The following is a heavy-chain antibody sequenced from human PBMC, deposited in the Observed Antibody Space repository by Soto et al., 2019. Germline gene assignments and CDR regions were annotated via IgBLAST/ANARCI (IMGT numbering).Heavy chain of an antibody. D-gene: IGHD3-22*01. CDR2: IVPFFGTS. V-gene: IGHV1-69*01. CDR1: GNSFSTHG. Sequence: QVQLVQSGAEVRRPGSSVRVSCKASGNSFSTHGVSWVRQAPGQGLEGVGGIVPFFGTSKYAQKLQGRFTITADESTGTAYLDLCSPRSEDTAIYYCAGITYFYDGSRMYHFDQWGQGTLVTVSS. J-gene: IGHJ4*02. CDR3: AGITYFYDGSRMYHFDQ.